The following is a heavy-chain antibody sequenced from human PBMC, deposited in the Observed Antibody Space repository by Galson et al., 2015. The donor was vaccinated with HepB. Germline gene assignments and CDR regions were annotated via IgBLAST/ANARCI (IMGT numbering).Heavy chain of an antibody. CDR3: ARAIFGVVKRYYGMDV. CDR2: INSDGSST. J-gene: IGHJ6*02. Sequence: LRLSCAVSGFTFSSYWMHWVRQAPGKGLVWVSRINSDGSSTSYADSVKGRFTISRDNAKNTLYLQMNSLRAEDTAVYYCARAIFGVVKRYYGMDVWGQGTTVTVSS. CDR1: GFTFSSYW. D-gene: IGHD3-3*01. V-gene: IGHV3-74*01.